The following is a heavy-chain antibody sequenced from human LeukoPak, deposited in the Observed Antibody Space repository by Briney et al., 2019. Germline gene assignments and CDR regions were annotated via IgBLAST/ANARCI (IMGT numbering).Heavy chain of an antibody. D-gene: IGHD1-1*01. CDR3: ARGNNYNWGS. CDR2: IIHSGSN. J-gene: IGHJ5*02. Sequence: PSETLSLTCAVYGGSFIGYSWSWLRQPPGKGLEWIGEIIHSGSNNYNPSLKSRVTISVDTSENQFSLKLSSVTAADTAVYYCARGNNYNWGSLGQGSLVIVSS. V-gene: IGHV4-34*01. CDR1: GGSFIGYS.